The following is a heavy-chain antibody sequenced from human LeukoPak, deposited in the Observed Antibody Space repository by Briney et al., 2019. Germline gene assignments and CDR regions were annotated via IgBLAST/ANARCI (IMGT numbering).Heavy chain of an antibody. CDR3: ARDSGDYDAFCDS. J-gene: IGHJ4*02. V-gene: IGHV3-30*03. Sequence: PGRSLRLSCAASGFTFSSYGMHWVRQAPGKGLEWVAVISYDGSNKYYADSVKGRFTISRDNSKNTLYLQMNSLRAEDTAVYYCARDSGDYDAFCDSWGQGTLVTVSS. CDR2: ISYDGSNK. D-gene: IGHD4-17*01. CDR1: GFTFSSYG.